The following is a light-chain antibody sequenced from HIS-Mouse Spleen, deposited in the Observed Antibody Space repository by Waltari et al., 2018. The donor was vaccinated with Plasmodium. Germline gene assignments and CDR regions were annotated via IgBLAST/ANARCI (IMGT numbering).Light chain of an antibody. CDR1: ALPKKY. CDR2: EDS. V-gene: IGLV3-10*01. J-gene: IGLJ3*02. CDR3: YSTDSSGNPRV. Sequence: SYELTQPPSVSVSPGQTARITCSGDALPKKYAYWYQQKSDQAPVLVIYEDSKRPAGIPVSCYGSSSGTMANLTISGVQVEDEADYYRYSTDSSGNPRVFGGGTKLTVL.